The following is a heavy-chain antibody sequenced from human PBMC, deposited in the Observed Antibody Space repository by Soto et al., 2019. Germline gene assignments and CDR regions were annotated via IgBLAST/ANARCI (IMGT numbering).Heavy chain of an antibody. V-gene: IGHV3-30*18. CDR1: GFIFSDYG. CDR2: IAYDGSNK. D-gene: IGHD1-26*01. CDR3: AKALSGGTLLGAFDI. J-gene: IGHJ3*02. Sequence: QVQLVESGGGVVQPGRSLRLSCAASGFIFSDYGMHWVRQAPGKGREWVTVIAYDGSNKYYANSVKGRFTISRDNSNNTLYLQMNSLRAEDTTVDYCAKALSGGTLLGAFDIWGQGPMVTVSS.